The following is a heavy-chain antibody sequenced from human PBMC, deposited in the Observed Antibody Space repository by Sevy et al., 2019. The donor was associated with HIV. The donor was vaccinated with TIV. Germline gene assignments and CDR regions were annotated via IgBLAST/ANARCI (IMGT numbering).Heavy chain of an antibody. CDR2: ISGSGGSGYNT. D-gene: IGHD3-22*01. CDR1: GFTFSNYA. Sequence: GGSLRLSCAASGFTFSNYAMNWVRQAPGKGLEWVSGISGSGGSGYNTNYAESVKVRFTISGEDSMYLLYLQLNGLSAEETDRYCCGRKYNSSGYFDYWGQGTLVTVSS. CDR3: GRKYNSSGYFDY. V-gene: IGHV3-23*01. J-gene: IGHJ4*02.